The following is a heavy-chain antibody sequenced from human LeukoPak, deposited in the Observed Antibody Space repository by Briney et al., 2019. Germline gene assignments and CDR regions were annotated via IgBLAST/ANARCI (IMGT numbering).Heavy chain of an antibody. CDR2: FYYSGST. J-gene: IGHJ4*02. V-gene: IGHV4-39*01. CDR3: VYYYGSGSVEY. D-gene: IGHD3-10*01. Sequence: KPSETLSLTCTVSGGPITSSNYYWGWIRQPPGKGLEWIGSFYYSGSTNYNPSLKSRVTISVDTSKNQFSLKLSSVTAADTAVYYCVYYYGSGSVEYWGQGTLVTVSS. CDR1: GGPITSSNYY.